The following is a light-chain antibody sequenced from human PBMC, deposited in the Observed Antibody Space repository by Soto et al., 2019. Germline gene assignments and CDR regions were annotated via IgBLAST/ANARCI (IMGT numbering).Light chain of an antibody. J-gene: IGLJ1*01. CDR2: DVS. V-gene: IGLV2-14*03. Sequence: QSALTQPASVSGSPGQSITISRTGTSSDVGGYNYVSWYQHHPGKAPKLMIYDVSNRPSGVSNRFSGSKSGNTASLTISGLQPEDEADYYCSSYTTSNTRQIVFGTGTKLTV. CDR3: SSYTTSNTRQIV. CDR1: SSDVGGYNY.